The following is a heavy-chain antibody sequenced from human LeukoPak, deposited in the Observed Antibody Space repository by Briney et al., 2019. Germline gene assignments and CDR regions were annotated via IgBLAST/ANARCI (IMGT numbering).Heavy chain of an antibody. CDR3: ARVRGWNSDSSSYSYYFDH. D-gene: IGHD3-22*01. Sequence: SETLSLTCTVSGGSVSSGGSYWNWIRQPPGKGLEWTGYIYYSGSTKYNPSLKSRVSISVDTSKNQFSLKLSSVTAADTAVYYCARVRGWNSDSSSYSYYFDHWGQGILVTVSS. J-gene: IGHJ4*02. V-gene: IGHV4-61*08. CDR1: GGSVSSGGSY. CDR2: IYYSGST.